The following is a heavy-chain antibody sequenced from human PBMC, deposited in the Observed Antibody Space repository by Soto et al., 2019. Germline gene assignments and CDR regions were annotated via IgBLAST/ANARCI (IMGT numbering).Heavy chain of an antibody. V-gene: IGHV1-3*01. CDR3: GRSVVGATGEILYNAMDV. Sequence: ASVKVSCKASGYTFTTYALHWVRQAPGQRPEWMGWINPASGHTKYSKKFQDRVTITRDTSASTGYMELSSLRFEDTAVYYCGRSVVGATGEILYNAMDVWGQGTTVTVSS. D-gene: IGHD1-26*01. J-gene: IGHJ6*02. CDR2: INPASGHT. CDR1: GYTFTTYA.